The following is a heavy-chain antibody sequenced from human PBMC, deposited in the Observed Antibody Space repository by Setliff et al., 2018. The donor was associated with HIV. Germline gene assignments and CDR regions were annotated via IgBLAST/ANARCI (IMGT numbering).Heavy chain of an antibody. J-gene: IGHJ4*02. CDR2: IYTTGST. V-gene: IGHV4-61*01. D-gene: IGHD3-22*01. Sequence: PSETLSLTRTVSNDSISSGTHYWSWVRQPPGKGLEWIGYIYTTGSTNYNPSLKSRVTMSVDTSKNQFSLRLTSVTAADTAVYFCARLRITMIMMLNYFDYWGQGTLVTVSS. CDR3: ARLRITMIMMLNYFDY. CDR1: NDSISSGTHY.